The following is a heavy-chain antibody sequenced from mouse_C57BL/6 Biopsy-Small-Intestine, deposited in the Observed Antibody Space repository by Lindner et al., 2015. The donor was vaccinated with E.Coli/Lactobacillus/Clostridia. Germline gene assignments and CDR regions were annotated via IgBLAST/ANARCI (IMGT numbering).Heavy chain of an antibody. Sequence: VQLQESGGGLVKPGGSLKLSCAASGFTFSSYAMSWVRQTPEKRLEWVATISDGGSYTYYPDNVKGRFTISRDNAKNNLYLQMSHLKSEGTAMYYCARDYYGSRYYFDYWGQGTTLTVSS. V-gene: IGHV5-4*01. CDR1: GFTFSSYA. D-gene: IGHD1-1*01. CDR2: ISDGGSYT. CDR3: ARDYYGSRYYFDY. J-gene: IGHJ2*01.